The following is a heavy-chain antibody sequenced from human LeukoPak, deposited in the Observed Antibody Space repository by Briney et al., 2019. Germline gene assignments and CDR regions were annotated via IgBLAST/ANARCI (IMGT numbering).Heavy chain of an antibody. CDR3: ARDGGDY. V-gene: IGHV1-69*04. CDR1: GGTFSSYA. Sequence: SVKVSCKASGGTFSSYAISWVRQAPGQGLEWMGRIIPILGIANYAQKLQGRVTMTTDTSTSTAYMELRSLRSDDTAVYYCARDGGDYWGQGTLVTVSS. D-gene: IGHD3-3*01. CDR2: IIPILGIA. J-gene: IGHJ4*02.